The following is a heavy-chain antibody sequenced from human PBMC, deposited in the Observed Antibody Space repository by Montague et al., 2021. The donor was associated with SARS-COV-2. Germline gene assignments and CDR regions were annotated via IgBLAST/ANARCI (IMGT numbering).Heavy chain of an antibody. CDR3: ATLTRSNGDF. CDR1: SDSINSYY. D-gene: IGHD4/OR15-4a*01. Sequence: SETLSLTCTVSSDSINSYYWGWIRQPPGKRLEWLGYVYSSGTTNYNPPLNSRIAISVDTSKNQFSLRLDSVTAADTAIYYCATLTRSNGDFWGQGALVTVS. V-gene: IGHV4-4*08. J-gene: IGHJ4*02. CDR2: VYSSGTT.